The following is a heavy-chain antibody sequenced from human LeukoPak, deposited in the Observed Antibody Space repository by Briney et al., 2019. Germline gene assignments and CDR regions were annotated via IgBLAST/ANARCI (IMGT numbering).Heavy chain of an antibody. J-gene: IGHJ2*01. CDR1: GFTLSGAA. CDR2: IRSKADSYTT. CDR3: RAAVAGDYFDL. V-gene: IGHV3-73*01. Sequence: GGSLRLSCAASGFTLSGAAMHWVRQASGKGLEWLGRIRSKADSYTTAYAASVKGRFTVSRGDSKNTAYLQMNSLKTEDTAVYYCRAAVAGDYFDLWGRGTLVTVSS. D-gene: IGHD6-19*01.